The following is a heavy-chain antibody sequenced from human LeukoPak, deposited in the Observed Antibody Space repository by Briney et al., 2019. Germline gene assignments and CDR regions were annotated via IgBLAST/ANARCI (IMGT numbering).Heavy chain of an antibody. V-gene: IGHV3-66*01. Sequence: RGSLRLSCAASGFTVSSNYMSWVRQAPGRGLEWVSVIYSGGSTYYADSVKGRFTISRDNSKNTLFLQMNGLRAGDTAVYYCARGTVTMVDYWGQGTLVTVSS. D-gene: IGHD3-10*01. J-gene: IGHJ4*02. CDR2: IYSGGST. CDR1: GFTVSSNY. CDR3: ARGTVTMVDY.